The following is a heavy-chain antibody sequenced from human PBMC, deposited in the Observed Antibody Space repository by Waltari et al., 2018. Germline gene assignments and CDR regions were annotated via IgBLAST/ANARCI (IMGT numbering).Heavy chain of an antibody. J-gene: IGHJ4*02. CDR1: GYTLTELS. Sequence: QVQLVQSGAEVKKPGASVKVSCKVSGYTLTELSMHWVRQAPGKGLEWMGGYDPEDGETIDAQKFQGRVTMTEDTSTDTAYMELSSLRSEDTAVYYCATYIVVVPAAMAPFDYWGQGTLVTVSS. CDR2: YDPEDGET. D-gene: IGHD2-2*01. V-gene: IGHV1-24*01. CDR3: ATYIVVVPAAMAPFDY.